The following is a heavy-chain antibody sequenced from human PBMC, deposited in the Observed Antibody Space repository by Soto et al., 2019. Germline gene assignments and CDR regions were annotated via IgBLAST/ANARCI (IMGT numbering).Heavy chain of an antibody. J-gene: IGHJ4*02. Sequence: QVQLVQSGAEVKKPGASVKVSCKASGYTFTSYYMHWVRQAPGQGLEWMGIINPTVGSTFYAQQFQGRVTMTRDTCTSTVYMELSSLGSEDTAVYYCARDTGALVKSNYFDYWGQGTLVTVSS. D-gene: IGHD6-6*01. V-gene: IGHV1-46*01. CDR3: ARDTGALVKSNYFDY. CDR2: INPTVGST. CDR1: GYTFTSYY.